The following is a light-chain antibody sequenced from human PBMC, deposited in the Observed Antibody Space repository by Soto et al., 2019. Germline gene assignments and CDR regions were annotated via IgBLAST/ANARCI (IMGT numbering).Light chain of an antibody. CDR3: SSYTSSSTWV. Sequence: QSALTQPASVSGSPGQSITISCTGSSSDVGTYKYVSWYQQHPGEAPKLMIYEVSNRPSGVSDRFSGSKSGNTASLIISGLQAEDEADHYCSSYTSSSTWVFGGGTKLTVL. J-gene: IGLJ3*02. CDR1: SSDVGTYKY. V-gene: IGLV2-14*01. CDR2: EVS.